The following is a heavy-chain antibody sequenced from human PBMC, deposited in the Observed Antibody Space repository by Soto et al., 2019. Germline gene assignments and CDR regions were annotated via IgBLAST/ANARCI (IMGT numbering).Heavy chain of an antibody. D-gene: IGHD2-21*02. CDR2: INAGGGYT. V-gene: IGHV1-46*03. Sequence: ASVKVSCKASGYIFTNYYMHWVRQAPGQGLEWMGTINAGGGYTTYAQRFQGRVTMTRDTSTSTVSMELSSLRYEDTALYYCTRRVAIVAVTAPLYLWGR. J-gene: IGHJ2*01. CDR1: GYIFTNYY. CDR3: TRRVAIVAVTAPLYL.